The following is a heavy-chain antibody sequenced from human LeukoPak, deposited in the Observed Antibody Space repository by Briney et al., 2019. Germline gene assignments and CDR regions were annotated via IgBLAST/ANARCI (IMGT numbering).Heavy chain of an antibody. CDR2: VDPEIGEI. D-gene: IGHD3-16*01. CDR3: ATAWGSSYFDY. Sequence: ASVKVSCKISGYTLSELSMHWGRQAPGQGLEWMGGVDPEIGEIIYAQKFQGRVTMTEDTSTDTAYMELSSLRSDDTAVYYCATAWGSSYFDYWGQGTLVTVSS. J-gene: IGHJ4*02. V-gene: IGHV1-24*01. CDR1: GYTLSELS.